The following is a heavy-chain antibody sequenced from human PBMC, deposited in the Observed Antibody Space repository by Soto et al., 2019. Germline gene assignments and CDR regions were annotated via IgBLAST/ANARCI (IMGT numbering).Heavy chain of an antibody. CDR1: GSSFTSRW. D-gene: IGHD6-13*01. Sequence: PGESLKISCKGSGSSFTSRWITWVRQMPGKGLEWMGRIDPSDSYTSYSPSFQGHVTISVDKSINTVYLRWSSLKASDSAKYYCAGPGGGGIAVTGYNGMDVWGQGTTVTVSS. CDR2: IDPSDSYT. V-gene: IGHV5-10-1*01. CDR3: AGPGGGGIAVTGYNGMDV. J-gene: IGHJ6*02.